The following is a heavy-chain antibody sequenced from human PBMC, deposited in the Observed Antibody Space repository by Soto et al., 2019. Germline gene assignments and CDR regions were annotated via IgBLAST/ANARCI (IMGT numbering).Heavy chain of an antibody. J-gene: IGHJ3*02. CDR3: ARLGRGSSSAADAFDI. V-gene: IGHV4-31*03. CDR2: IYYSGTT. CDR1: GGSISSGGYY. D-gene: IGHD6-6*01. Sequence: SETLSLTCTVSGGSISSGGYYWSWIRQHPGKGLEGIGDIYYSGTTYYNPSLESRVTISVDTSKNQFSLKLSSVTAADTAVFYFARLGRGSSSAADAFDIWGQGTVVTVSS.